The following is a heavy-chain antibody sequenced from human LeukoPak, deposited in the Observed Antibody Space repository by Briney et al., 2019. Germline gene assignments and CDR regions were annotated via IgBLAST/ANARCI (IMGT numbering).Heavy chain of an antibody. CDR3: ARDLSQMGYFDY. Sequence: GGSLRLSCAASGFTFNNYGMHWVRQAPGKGLEWVAVISYDGSNKYYADSVKGRFTISRDNSKNTLYLQMNSLRAEDTAVYYCARDLSQMGYFDYWGQGTLVTVSS. CDR1: GFTFNNYG. CDR2: ISYDGSNK. D-gene: IGHD5-24*01. V-gene: IGHV3-30*19. J-gene: IGHJ4*02.